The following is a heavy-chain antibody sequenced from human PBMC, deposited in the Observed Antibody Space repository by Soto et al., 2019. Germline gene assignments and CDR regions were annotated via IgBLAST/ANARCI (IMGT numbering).Heavy chain of an antibody. V-gene: IGHV1-24*01. Sequence: ASVKVSCKVSGYTLPELSMHSVRQAPGKGLEWMGGFDPEEGETIYAHKFQGRVTMTEDTSRDTVYMELSSLRAEDTAVYYCATGPYDFFDYWGQGTLVTVSS. CDR2: FDPEEGET. CDR3: ATGPYDFFDY. J-gene: IGHJ4*02. CDR1: GYTLPELS.